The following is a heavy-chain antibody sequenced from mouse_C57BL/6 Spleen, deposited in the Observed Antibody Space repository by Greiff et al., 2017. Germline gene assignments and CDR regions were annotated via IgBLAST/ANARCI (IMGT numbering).Heavy chain of an antibody. J-gene: IGHJ3*01. V-gene: IGHV3-6*01. CDR3: ARDKGNWFAY. Sequence: VQLKESGPGLVKPSQSLSLTCSVTGYSITSGYYWNWIRQFPGNKLEWMGYISYDGSNNYNPSLKNRISITRDTSTNQFFLKLNSVTTEDTATYYCARDKGNWFAYWGQGTLVTVSA. D-gene: IGHD2-1*01. CDR1: GYSITSGYY. CDR2: ISYDGSN.